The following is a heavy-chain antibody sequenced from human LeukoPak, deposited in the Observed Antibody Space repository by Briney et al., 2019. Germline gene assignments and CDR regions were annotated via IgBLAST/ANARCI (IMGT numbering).Heavy chain of an antibody. CDR2: INHSGST. CDR3: ARHSATMVRGVIVGIYYYYMDV. CDR1: GGSISSSSYY. J-gene: IGHJ6*03. Sequence: SETLSLTCTVSGGSISSSSYYWSWIRQPPGKGLEWIGEINHSGSTNYNPSLKSRVTISVDTSKNQFSLKLSSVTAADTAVYYCARHSATMVRGVIVGIYYYYMDVWGKGTTVTISS. D-gene: IGHD3-10*01. V-gene: IGHV4-39*01.